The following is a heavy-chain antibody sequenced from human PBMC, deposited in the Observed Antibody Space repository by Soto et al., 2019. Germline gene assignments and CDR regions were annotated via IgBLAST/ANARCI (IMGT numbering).Heavy chain of an antibody. CDR2: INPNSGAT. D-gene: IGHD2-21*01. Sequence: QEQLVQSGAEGKEPGASLKVSCKASGDTFTTNYIHWVRQAPGQGLEWMGRINPNSGATLYAQKLQGRLTLTTDTSTSTVYMDLNSLESEDSAVYYCASRVLCDMDVWGQGTTVTVSS. V-gene: IGHV1-46*04. CDR3: ASRVLCDMDV. CDR1: GDTFTTNY. J-gene: IGHJ6*02.